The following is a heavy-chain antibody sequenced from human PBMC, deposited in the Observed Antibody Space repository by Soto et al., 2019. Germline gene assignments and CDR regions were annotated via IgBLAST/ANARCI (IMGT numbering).Heavy chain of an antibody. Sequence: QVQLVESGGGVVQPGRSLRLSCAASGFTFSSYAMHWVRQAPGKGLEWVAVISYDGSNKYYADSVKGRFTISRDNSKNTLYRQMNSLRAEDTAVYYCAREGRGGALDYWGQGTLVTVSS. J-gene: IGHJ4*02. D-gene: IGHD3-16*01. V-gene: IGHV3-30-3*01. CDR3: AREGRGGALDY. CDR2: ISYDGSNK. CDR1: GFTFSSYA.